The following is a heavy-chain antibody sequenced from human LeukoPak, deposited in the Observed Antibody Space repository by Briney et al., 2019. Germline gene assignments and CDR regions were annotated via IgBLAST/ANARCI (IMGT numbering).Heavy chain of an antibody. Sequence: GGSLRLSCAASGFTFSDYYMSWIRQAPGKGLEWVSYISSSGSTIYYADSVKGRFTISRDNAKNSLYLQMNSLRPEDTALYYCAKARNTGWFSPDFDYWGQGTLVTVSS. J-gene: IGHJ4*02. CDR2: ISSSGSTI. CDR3: AKARNTGWFSPDFDY. D-gene: IGHD6-19*01. V-gene: IGHV3-11*01. CDR1: GFTFSDYY.